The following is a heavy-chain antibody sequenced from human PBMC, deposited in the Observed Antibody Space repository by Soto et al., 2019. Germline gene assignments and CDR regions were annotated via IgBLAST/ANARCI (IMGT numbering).Heavy chain of an antibody. CDR2: ISHRGST. CDR1: GGSLNDYY. J-gene: IGHJ4*02. V-gene: IGHV4-34*01. CDR3: ASQRPTVTTFDY. D-gene: IGHD4-17*01. Sequence: SETLSLTCAVYGGSLNDYYWNWIRQPPGKGLEWIVEISHRGSTNYNPSLKSRVSISVDTSKNQFSLRLSSVTAADTAVYYCASQRPTVTTFDYWGQGTLVTVSS.